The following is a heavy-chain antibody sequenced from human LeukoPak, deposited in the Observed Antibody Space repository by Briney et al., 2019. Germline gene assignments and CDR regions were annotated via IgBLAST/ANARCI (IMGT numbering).Heavy chain of an antibody. CDR2: IRSKANSYAT. CDR3: AKGPLVFGVVIPFDY. CDR1: GFTFSGSA. Sequence: GGSLRLSCAASGFTFSGSAMHWVRQASGKGLEWVGRIRSKANSYATAYAASVKGRFTISRDDSKNTAYLQMNSLKTEDTAVYYCAKGPLVFGVVIPFDYWGQGTLVTVSS. J-gene: IGHJ4*02. V-gene: IGHV3-73*01. D-gene: IGHD3-3*01.